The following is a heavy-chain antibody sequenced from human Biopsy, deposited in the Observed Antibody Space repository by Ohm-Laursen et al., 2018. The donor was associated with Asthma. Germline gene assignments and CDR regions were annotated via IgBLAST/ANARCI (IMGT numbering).Heavy chain of an antibody. D-gene: IGHD6-25*01. V-gene: IGHV3-33*01. CDR1: GFTFSSYG. CDR3: ARVLESSDRGPFYFFALDV. J-gene: IGHJ6*02. CDR2: IWYDGSIK. Sequence: SLRLSCAASGFTFSSYGMHWVRQAPGKGLEWVAVIWYDGSIKYYADSVKGRFSISRDNSKNTLYLQMNSLRAEDTAIYFCARVLESSDRGPFYFFALDVWGQGTTVAVS.